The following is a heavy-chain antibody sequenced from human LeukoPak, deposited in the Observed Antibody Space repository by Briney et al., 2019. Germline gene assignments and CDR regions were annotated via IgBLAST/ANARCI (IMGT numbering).Heavy chain of an antibody. Sequence: GGSLRLSCAASGLTFSDYYMSWIRQAPGKGLEWVSYISSSGSTIYYADSVKGRFTISRDNAKNSLYLLMNSLRAEDTAVYYCARHRSSWLIDYWGQGTLVTVSS. J-gene: IGHJ4*02. CDR3: ARHRSSWLIDY. D-gene: IGHD6-6*01. CDR1: GLTFSDYY. CDR2: ISSSGSTI. V-gene: IGHV3-11*01.